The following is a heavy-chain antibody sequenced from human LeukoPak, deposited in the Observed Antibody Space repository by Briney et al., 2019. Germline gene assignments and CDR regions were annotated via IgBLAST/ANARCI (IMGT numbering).Heavy chain of an antibody. D-gene: IGHD5/OR15-5a*01. V-gene: IGHV4-34*01. Sequence: SETLSLTCTVSGGSISSYYWSWIRQPPGKGLEWIGEINHSGSTNYNPSLKSRVTISVDTSKNQFSLKLSSVTAADTAVYYCARESRDAFDIWGQGTMVTVSS. CDR3: ARESRDAFDI. CDR2: INHSGST. CDR1: GGSISSYY. J-gene: IGHJ3*02.